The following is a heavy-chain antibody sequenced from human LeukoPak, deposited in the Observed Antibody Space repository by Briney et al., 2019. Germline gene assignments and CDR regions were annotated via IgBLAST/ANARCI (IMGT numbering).Heavy chain of an antibody. J-gene: IGHJ4*02. Sequence: SETLSLTCTVSGYSISSGYYWGWIRQPPGKGLEWIGSIYHSGSTYYNPSLKSRVTISVDTSKNQFSLKLSSVTAADTAVYYCARDHGSSDPYFDYWGQGTLVTVSS. CDR2: IYHSGST. CDR3: ARDHGSSDPYFDY. CDR1: GYSISSGYY. D-gene: IGHD6-13*01. V-gene: IGHV4-38-2*02.